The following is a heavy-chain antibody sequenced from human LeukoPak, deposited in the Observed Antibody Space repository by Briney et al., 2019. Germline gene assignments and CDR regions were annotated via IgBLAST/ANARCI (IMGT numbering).Heavy chain of an antibody. Sequence: PSETLSLTCTVSGGSMSNNYWSWLRQSPRKGLEWIGYIYSSGSTKYNPSLKGRVTISIDTSKNQSSLRLSSVTTADTAVYYCARRRDYYDSGVYKGPFFDYWGQGTLVTVSS. CDR2: IYSSGST. CDR1: GGSMSNNY. CDR3: ARRRDYYDSGVYKGPFFDY. V-gene: IGHV4-59*01. D-gene: IGHD3-22*01. J-gene: IGHJ4*02.